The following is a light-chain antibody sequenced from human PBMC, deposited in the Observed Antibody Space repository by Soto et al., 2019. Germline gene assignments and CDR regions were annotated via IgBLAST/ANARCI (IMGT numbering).Light chain of an antibody. CDR2: SNN. J-gene: IGLJ2*01. V-gene: IGLV1-44*01. CDR1: SSNIGGNT. Sequence: QSVLTQPPSASGTPGQRVTISCSGSSSNIGGNTVNWYQQLPGTAPKLLIYSNNHRPSGVPDRFSASKSGTSASLAISGLQSEDEADYYCAAWDDSLNGVVFGGGTQLTVL. CDR3: AAWDDSLNGVV.